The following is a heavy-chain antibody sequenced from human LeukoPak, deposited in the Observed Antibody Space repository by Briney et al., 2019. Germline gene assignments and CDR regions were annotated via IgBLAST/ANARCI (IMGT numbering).Heavy chain of an antibody. D-gene: IGHD2-2*01. CDR3: ATDGPSTPQNGYFDL. CDR1: GYTLTELS. CDR2: FDPEDGET. Sequence: ASVKVSCKVSGYTLTELSMHWVRQAPGKGLEWMGGFDPEDGETIYAQKFQGRVTMTEDTSTDTAYMELSSLRSEDTAVYYCATDGPSTPQNGYFDLWGRGTLVTVSS. J-gene: IGHJ2*01. V-gene: IGHV1-24*01.